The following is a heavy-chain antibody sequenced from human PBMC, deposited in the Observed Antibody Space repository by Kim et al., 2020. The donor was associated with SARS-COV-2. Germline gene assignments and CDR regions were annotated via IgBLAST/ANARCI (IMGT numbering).Heavy chain of an antibody. V-gene: IGHV3-15*01. CDR2: IKSKTDGGTT. Sequence: GGSLRLSCAASGFTFSNAWMSWVRQAPGKGLEWVGRIKSKTDGGTTDYAAPVKGRFTISRDDSKNTLYLQMNSLKTEDTAVYYCTTVTYYYGSGWVDYWGQGTLVTVSS. J-gene: IGHJ4*02. D-gene: IGHD3-10*01. CDR3: TTVTYYYGSGWVDY. CDR1: GFTFSNAW.